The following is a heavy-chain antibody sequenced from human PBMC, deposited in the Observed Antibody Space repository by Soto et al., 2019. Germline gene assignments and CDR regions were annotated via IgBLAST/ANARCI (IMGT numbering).Heavy chain of an antibody. V-gene: IGHV4-30-2*01. D-gene: IGHD2-21*02. CDR3: ARVVYCGGDCYSGFDS. CDR2: IYHSGST. Sequence: LSLTCAVSGGSISSGGYSWSWIRQPPGKGLEGIGYIYHSGSTYYNPSLKSRVTISVDRSKNQFSLKLSSVTAADTAVYYCARVVYCGGDCYSGFDSWGQGTLVTVSS. CDR1: GGSISSGGYS. J-gene: IGHJ5*01.